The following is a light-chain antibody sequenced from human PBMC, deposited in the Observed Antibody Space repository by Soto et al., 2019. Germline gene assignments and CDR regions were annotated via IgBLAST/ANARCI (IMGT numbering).Light chain of an antibody. CDR2: GAS. Sequence: ENVLTQSPATLSLSPGDTSTLSCSATQSLRNYLAWYQQKLGQAPRLLIYGASSRATGIPDRFSGSGSGTDFTLTISSLEPEDSAVYYCQQRNVWPPVTFGQGTRLEIK. CDR3: QQRNVWPPVT. V-gene: IGKV3-11*01. J-gene: IGKJ5*01. CDR1: QSLRNY.